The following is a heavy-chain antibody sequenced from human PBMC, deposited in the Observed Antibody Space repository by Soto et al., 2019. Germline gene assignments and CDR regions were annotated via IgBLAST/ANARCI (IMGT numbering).Heavy chain of an antibody. J-gene: IGHJ4*02. V-gene: IGHV1-69*12. CDR2: IIPIFGTA. D-gene: IGHD3-10*02. Sequence: QVQLEQSGAEVKKPGSSVKVSCKASVGTFRNYAISWVRQAPGQGLEWMGGIIPIFGTANYAQKLQDRVTITADESTSTAYMELSSLRSDDTAVYYCARSRSAGYVYFDSWCQGNLVTVSS. CDR3: ARSRSAGYVYFDS. CDR1: VGTFRNYA.